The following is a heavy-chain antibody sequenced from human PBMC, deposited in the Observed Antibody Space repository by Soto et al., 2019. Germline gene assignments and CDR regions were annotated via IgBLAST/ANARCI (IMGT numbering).Heavy chain of an antibody. J-gene: IGHJ5*02. CDR1: CGSISSYY. Sequence: SETLSLTCTVSCGSISSYYWSWIRQPAGKGLEWIGRIYTSGSTNYNPSLKSRVTMSVDTSKNQFSLKLSSVTAADTAVYYCARDNGSGSYYNPNWFDPWGQGTLVTVSS. CDR2: IYTSGST. V-gene: IGHV4-4*07. D-gene: IGHD3-10*01. CDR3: ARDNGSGSYYNPNWFDP.